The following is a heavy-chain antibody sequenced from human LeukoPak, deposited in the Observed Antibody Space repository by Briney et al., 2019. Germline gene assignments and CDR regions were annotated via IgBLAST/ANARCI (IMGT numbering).Heavy chain of an antibody. CDR2: IYDSGGT. CDR1: GGSFSGYY. D-gene: IGHD3-16*01. Sequence: SETLSLTCAVYGGSFSGYYWSWIRQSPGKGLEWVGYIYDSGGTSYNPSLKSRVTISVDRFKNQFSLKLRSVTTADTAVYYCARSPAFGGLWGQGTLVTVSS. CDR3: ARSPAFGGL. J-gene: IGHJ4*02. V-gene: IGHV4-59*01.